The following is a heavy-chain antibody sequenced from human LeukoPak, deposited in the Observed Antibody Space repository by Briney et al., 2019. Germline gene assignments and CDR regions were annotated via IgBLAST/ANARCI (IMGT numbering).Heavy chain of an antibody. CDR3: ARVSYYDSSGYNWFDP. V-gene: IGHV4-59*01. J-gene: IGHJ5*02. D-gene: IGHD3-22*01. CDR2: IYYSGSN. Sequence: SETLSLTCTVSGGSISSYYWSWIRQPPGKGLEWIGYIYYSGSNNYNPSLKSRVTISVDTSKSQFSLKLSSVTAADTAVYYCARVSYYDSSGYNWFDPWGQGTLVTVSS. CDR1: GGSISSYY.